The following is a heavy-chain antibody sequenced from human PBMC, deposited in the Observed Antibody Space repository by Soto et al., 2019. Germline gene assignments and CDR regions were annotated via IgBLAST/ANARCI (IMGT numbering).Heavy chain of an antibody. CDR3: ARDYSSYGPFDY. J-gene: IGHJ4*02. CDR1: GFTFSSSW. D-gene: IGHD5-18*01. V-gene: IGHV3-48*01. Sequence: GGSLRLSCAASGFTFSSSWMSWVLQAPGKGLEWVSYISSSSSTIYYADSVKGRFTISRDNAKNSLYLQMNSLRAEDTAVYYSARDYSSYGPFDYWGQGTLVTVSS. CDR2: ISSSSSTI.